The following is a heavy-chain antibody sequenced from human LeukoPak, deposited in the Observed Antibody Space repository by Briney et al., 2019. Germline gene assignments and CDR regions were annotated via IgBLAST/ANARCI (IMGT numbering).Heavy chain of an antibody. V-gene: IGHV3-48*04. J-gene: IGHJ4*02. Sequence: GGSLRLSCAASGFTFSSYSMNWVRQAPGKGLEWVSYITTSGRTINYADSVKGRFTISRDNAKNSVFLQMSSLRAEDTAIYYCARGSTSWHYFDYWGQGSLVTVSS. CDR1: GFTFSSYS. CDR3: ARGSTSWHYFDY. D-gene: IGHD2-2*01. CDR2: ITTSGRTI.